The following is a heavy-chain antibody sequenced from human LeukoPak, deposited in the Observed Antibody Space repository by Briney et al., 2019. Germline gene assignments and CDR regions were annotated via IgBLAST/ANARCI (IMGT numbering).Heavy chain of an antibody. V-gene: IGHV4-4*07. J-gene: IGHJ3*02. D-gene: IGHD1-26*01. CDR3: AREKWELLRTSAFDI. Sequence: SETLSLTCTVYGGSISSYYWSWIRQPAGKGLEWIGRISSSGSTSCNSSLESRVAMSVDTSKNQFSLKLSSVTAADTAMYYCAREKWELLRTSAFDIWGQGTMVTVSS. CDR2: ISSSGST. CDR1: GGSISSYY.